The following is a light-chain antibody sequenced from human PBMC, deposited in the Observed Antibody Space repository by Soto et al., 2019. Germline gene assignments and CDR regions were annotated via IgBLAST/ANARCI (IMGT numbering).Light chain of an antibody. Sequence: QSVLTQPRSVSGSPGQSITISCTGTSSDGGGYDSVSWYQQQPGKAPNLLIYDVTKRPSGVPNRFSGSKSGNTASLTISGLQAEDEADYYCCSYLGSYSYVFGTGTKVTVL. V-gene: IGLV2-11*01. CDR1: SSDGGGYDS. CDR2: DVT. CDR3: CSYLGSYSYV. J-gene: IGLJ1*01.